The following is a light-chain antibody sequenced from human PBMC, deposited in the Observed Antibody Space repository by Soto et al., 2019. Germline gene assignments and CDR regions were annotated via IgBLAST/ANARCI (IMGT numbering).Light chain of an antibody. CDR3: TSYTSSITYV. CDR2: DVT. CDR1: SSDVGGYNF. Sequence: QSVLTQPASVSGSPGQSITISCTGTSSDVGGYNFVSWYQHHPGKAPKLIIYDVTNRPSGISNRFSGSKSGNTASLTISGLKYEDEADYYCTSYTSSITYVFGTGTKVXVL. J-gene: IGLJ1*01. V-gene: IGLV2-14*03.